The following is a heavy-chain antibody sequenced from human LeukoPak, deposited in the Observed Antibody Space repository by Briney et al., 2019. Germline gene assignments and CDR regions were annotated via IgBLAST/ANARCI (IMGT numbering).Heavy chain of an antibody. V-gene: IGHV4-59*08. J-gene: IGHJ3*02. CDR2: IYYSGST. D-gene: IGHD2-2*01. CDR3: ARRNVVVLAASAFDI. Sequence: KASETLSLTCTVSGGSISSYYWSWIRQPPGKGLEWIGYIYYSGSTNYNPSLKSRVTISVDTSKNQFSLKLSSVTAADTAVYYCARRNVVVLAASAFDIWGQGTMVTVSS. CDR1: GGSISSYY.